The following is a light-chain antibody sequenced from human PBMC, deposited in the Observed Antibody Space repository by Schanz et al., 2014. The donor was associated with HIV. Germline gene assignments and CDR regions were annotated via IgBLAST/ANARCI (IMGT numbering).Light chain of an antibody. CDR1: QSVSSY. Sequence: EIVLTQSPATLSLSPGERATLSCRASQSVSSYLAWYQQKPGQAPRLLIYDASNRATGIPARFSGSGSGTDFTLTISSLQSEDFVVYYCQQYNNWPRTFGQGTKVEF. CDR3: QQYNNWPRT. J-gene: IGKJ1*01. V-gene: IGKV3-11*01. CDR2: DAS.